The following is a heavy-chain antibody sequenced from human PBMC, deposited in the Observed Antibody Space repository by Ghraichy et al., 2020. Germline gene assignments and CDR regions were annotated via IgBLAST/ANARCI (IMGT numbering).Heavy chain of an antibody. J-gene: IGHJ3*02. CDR3: AKGTTVAPRSAFDI. CDR2: IKQDGSQK. Sequence: GESLNISCAASGFTFSSYWITWVRQAPGKGLEWVANIKQDGSQKNYVDSVKGRFTISRDNAENSLYLQMKSLRAEDTAVYYCAKGTTVAPRSAFDIWGQGTMVTVSS. V-gene: IGHV3-7*01. D-gene: IGHD4-23*01. CDR1: GFTFSSYW.